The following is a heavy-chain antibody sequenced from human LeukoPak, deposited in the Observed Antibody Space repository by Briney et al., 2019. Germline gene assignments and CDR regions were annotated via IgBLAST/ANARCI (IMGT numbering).Heavy chain of an antibody. V-gene: IGHV3-48*03. CDR2: ISDSASTI. Sequence: GGSLRLSCAASGFTFSSYEMNWVRQAPGKGLEWISYISDSASTIFYADSVKGRFTISRDNGKNSLYLQMNSLRAEDTAVYYCAKDATPALGTVYMDVWGKGTTVTISS. CDR3: AKDATPALGTVYMDV. D-gene: IGHD6-13*01. CDR1: GFTFSSYE. J-gene: IGHJ6*03.